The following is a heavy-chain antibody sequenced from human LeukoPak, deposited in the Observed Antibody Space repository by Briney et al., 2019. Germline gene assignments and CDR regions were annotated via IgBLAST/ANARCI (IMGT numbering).Heavy chain of an antibody. V-gene: IGHV3-30*18. CDR3: AKGEPSTY. CDR2: ISNDGSSK. Sequence: PGGSLRLSCAASGFTFSNYGMHWVRQAPGKGLEWVAVISNDGSSKYYADSVKGRFTISRDNSKNTLYLQMNSLRPEDTALYYCAKGEPSTYWGQGTLVTVSS. D-gene: IGHD1-26*01. J-gene: IGHJ4*02. CDR1: GFTFSNYG.